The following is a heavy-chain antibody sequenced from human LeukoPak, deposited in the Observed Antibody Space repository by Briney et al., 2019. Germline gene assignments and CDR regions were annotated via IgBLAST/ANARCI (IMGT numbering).Heavy chain of an antibody. Sequence: SVKVSCKASGGTFSSYAISWVRQAPGQGLEWMGGIIPIFGTANYAQKFQGRVTITADESTSTAYMELSSLRSEDTAVYYCARLPADYYGSGSYGPAAADYWGQGTLVTVSS. CDR2: IIPIFGTA. CDR1: GGTFSSYA. CDR3: ARLPADYYGSGSYGPAAADY. D-gene: IGHD3-10*01. J-gene: IGHJ4*02. V-gene: IGHV1-69*13.